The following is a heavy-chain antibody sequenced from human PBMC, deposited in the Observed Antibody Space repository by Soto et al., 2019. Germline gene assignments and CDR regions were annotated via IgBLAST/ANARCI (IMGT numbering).Heavy chain of an antibody. D-gene: IGHD3-22*01. CDR2: ITGSGGYT. CDR3: AKVGNYYESDLYWYFDL. Sequence: EGQLLESGGGLVQPGGSLRLSCAASGFTFSSYAMTWVRQAPGKGLEWVSAITGSGGYTNYADSVKGRFTISRDNSKNTLYLQMNSLRAVDTAVYYCAKVGNYYESDLYWYFDLWGRGTLVTVSS. CDR1: GFTFSSYA. J-gene: IGHJ2*01. V-gene: IGHV3-23*01.